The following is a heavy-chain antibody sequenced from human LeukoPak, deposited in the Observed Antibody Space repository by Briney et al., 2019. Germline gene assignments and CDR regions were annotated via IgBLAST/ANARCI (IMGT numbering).Heavy chain of an antibody. Sequence: PSETLSLTCTVSGGSISSYYWSWIRQPVGKGLEWIGRVYSSGSTNYNPSLKSRVTMSVDTSKNQFSVNLSSVTAADTAVYYCARDGIYGATADYWGQGTLVTVSS. CDR3: ARDGIYGATADY. D-gene: IGHD4-17*01. CDR2: VYSSGST. J-gene: IGHJ4*02. CDR1: GGSISSYY. V-gene: IGHV4-4*07.